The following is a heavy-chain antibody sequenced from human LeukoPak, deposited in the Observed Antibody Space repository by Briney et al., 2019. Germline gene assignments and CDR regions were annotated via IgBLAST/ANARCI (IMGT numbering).Heavy chain of an antibody. J-gene: IGHJ4*02. V-gene: IGHV3-48*04. CDR3: ARRAGIAVAGTSIFDS. D-gene: IGHD6-19*01. CDR1: GFTFSSYS. CDR2: ISSSSSTI. Sequence: GGSLRLSCAASGFTFSSYSMNWVRQAPGEGLEWVSYISSSSSTIYYADSVKGRFTISRDNAKNSLYLQKNSLRVEDTAVYYCARRAGIAVAGTSIFDSWGQGTLLTVSS.